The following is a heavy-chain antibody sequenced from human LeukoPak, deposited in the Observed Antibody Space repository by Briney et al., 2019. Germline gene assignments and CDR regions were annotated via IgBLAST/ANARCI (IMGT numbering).Heavy chain of an antibody. CDR3: ARDGHDYGDSRGAFDI. V-gene: IGHV4-39*07. J-gene: IGHJ3*02. CDR2: IYYSGST. CDR1: GGSISSSSYY. Sequence: SETLSLTCTVSGGSISSSSYYWGWIRQPPGKGLEWIGSIYYSGSTYYNPSLKSRVTISVDTSKNQFSLKLSSVTAADTAVYYCARDGHDYGDSRGAFDIWGQGTMVTVSS. D-gene: IGHD4-17*01.